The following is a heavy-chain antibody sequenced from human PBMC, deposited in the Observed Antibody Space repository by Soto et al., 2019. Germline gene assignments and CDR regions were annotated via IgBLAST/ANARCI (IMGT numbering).Heavy chain of an antibody. J-gene: IGHJ5*02. V-gene: IGHV3-23*01. D-gene: IGHD6-19*01. CDR1: GFTFSSYA. Sequence: EVQLLESGGGLVQPGGSLRLSCAASGFTFSSYAMSWVRQAPGKGLEWVSAISGSGGSTYYADSVKGRFTISRDNSKNTLYLQMNSLGAEDTAVYYCAKDPSGAVAENWFDPWGQGTLVTVSS. CDR3: AKDPSGAVAENWFDP. CDR2: ISGSGGST.